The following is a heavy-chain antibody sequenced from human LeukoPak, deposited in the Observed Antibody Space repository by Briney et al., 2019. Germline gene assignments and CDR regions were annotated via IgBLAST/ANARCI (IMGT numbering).Heavy chain of an antibody. D-gene: IGHD3-10*01. CDR1: GGSISSYY. V-gene: IGHV4-59*12. Sequence: PSETLSLTCTVSGGSISSYYWSRIRQPPGKGLEWIGYIYYSGSTNYNPSLKSRVTISVDTSKNQFSLKLSSVTAADTAVYYCARSILSLYYYYGMDVWGQGTTVTVSS. J-gene: IGHJ6*02. CDR2: IYYSGST. CDR3: ARSILSLYYYYGMDV.